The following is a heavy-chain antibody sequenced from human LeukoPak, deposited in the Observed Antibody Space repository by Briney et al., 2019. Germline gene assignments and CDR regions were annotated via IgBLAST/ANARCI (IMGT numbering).Heavy chain of an antibody. CDR2: LYASGST. V-gene: IGHV4-4*07. J-gene: IGHJ4*01. Sequence: SETLSLTCTVSGASITSLYWSWIRQPAGKGLEWVGRLYASGSTNYSPSLKSRITMSLDPSRNQFSLRLRSVTAADTAVYYCATDSPFKYDFWSGEPPYFEYWGPGALVTVSS. D-gene: IGHD3-3*01. CDR1: GASITSLY. CDR3: ATDSPFKYDFWSGEPPYFEY.